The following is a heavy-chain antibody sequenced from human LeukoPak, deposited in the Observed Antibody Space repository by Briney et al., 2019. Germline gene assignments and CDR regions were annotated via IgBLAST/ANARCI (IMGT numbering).Heavy chain of an antibody. CDR2: IITIFGTG. D-gene: IGHD6-19*01. CDR1: GGSFSSCA. Sequence: SVKVSCKASGGSFSSCAISWVRQAPGQGIEWMGRIITIFGTGNYAQKFQGRVTITTDESTSTAYMELSSLRSEDTAVYYCARRLIAVAGTGAFDIWGQGTMVTVSS. V-gene: IGHV1-69*05. J-gene: IGHJ3*02. CDR3: ARRLIAVAGTGAFDI.